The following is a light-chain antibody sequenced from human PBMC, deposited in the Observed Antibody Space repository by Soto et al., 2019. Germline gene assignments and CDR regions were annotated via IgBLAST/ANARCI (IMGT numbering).Light chain of an antibody. CDR3: SSYTDRKHLV. CDR2: DVT. V-gene: IGLV2-8*01. CDR1: SSDIGGYNS. Sequence: QSALTQSPSASGSPGQSVTISCTGTSSDIGGYNSVSWYQQHPGKAPKVMIYDVTKRPSGVPDRFSGSKSGNMASLTVSALQAEDEADYYCSSYTDRKHLVFGTGTKVTVL. J-gene: IGLJ1*01.